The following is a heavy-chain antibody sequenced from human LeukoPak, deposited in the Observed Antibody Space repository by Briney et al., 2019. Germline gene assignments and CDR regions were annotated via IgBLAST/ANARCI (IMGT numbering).Heavy chain of an antibody. CDR3: ARMGLTISFFDY. Sequence: GGSLRLSCAASGFTFSSYSMNWVRQAPGKGLEWVSSISSSSSYIYYADSVKGRFTISRDNAKNSLYLQMNSLRAEDTAVYYCARMGLTISFFDYWGQGTLVTVSS. D-gene: IGHD3-3*01. CDR1: GFTFSSYS. CDR2: ISSSSSYI. J-gene: IGHJ4*02. V-gene: IGHV3-21*01.